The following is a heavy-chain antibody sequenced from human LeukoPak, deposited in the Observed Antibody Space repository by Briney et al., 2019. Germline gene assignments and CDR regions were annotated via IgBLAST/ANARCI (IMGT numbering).Heavy chain of an antibody. CDR2: IIPIFGTA. J-gene: IGHJ4*02. Sequence: ASVKVSCKASGGTFSSYAISWVRQAPGQGLEWMGGIIPIFGTANYAQKFQGRVTITTDESTSTACMQLSSLRSEYTAVYYCARDFSEYGAHQGVSMDYWGQGTLVTVSS. V-gene: IGHV1-69*05. CDR1: GGTFSSYA. D-gene: IGHD4/OR15-4a*01. CDR3: ARDFSEYGAHQGVSMDY.